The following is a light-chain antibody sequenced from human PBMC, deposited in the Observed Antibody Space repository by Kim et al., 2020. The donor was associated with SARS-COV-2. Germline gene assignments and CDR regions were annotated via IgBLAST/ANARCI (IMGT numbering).Light chain of an antibody. V-gene: IGKV1-27*01. Sequence: VGDRVTITCRASQDISNYLAWYQQKAGKAPRLLIYAASALQPGVPSRFSGSGSGTDFTLTITSLQPEDVATYYCQQSYITPPELTFGGGTKVDIK. CDR3: QQSYITPPELT. J-gene: IGKJ4*01. CDR2: AAS. CDR1: QDISNY.